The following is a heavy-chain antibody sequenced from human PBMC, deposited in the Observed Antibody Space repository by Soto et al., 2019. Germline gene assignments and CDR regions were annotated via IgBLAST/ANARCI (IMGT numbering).Heavy chain of an antibody. D-gene: IGHD2-2*01. CDR3: AREEAQYQLLQSYYYMDV. CDR2: IIPIFGMA. V-gene: IGHV1-69*08. J-gene: IGHJ6*03. CDR1: GGTFSSYT. Sequence: QVQLVQSGAEVKKPGSSVKVSCKASGGTFSSYTINWVRQAPGQGLEWMGRIIPIFGMANYAQKFQGRVTLTADESTSTAYMQLSSLRAEDTGLYYCAREEAQYQLLQSYYYMDVWGKGTTLTVSS.